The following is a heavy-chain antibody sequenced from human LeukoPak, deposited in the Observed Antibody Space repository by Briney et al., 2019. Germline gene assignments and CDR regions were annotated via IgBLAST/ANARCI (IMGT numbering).Heavy chain of an antibody. D-gene: IGHD6-19*01. Sequence: SETLSLTCAVYGGSFSGYYWSWIGQPPGKGLEGIGEINHSGSTNYNPSLKSRVTISVDTSKNQFSLKLSSVTAADTAVYHCARGEEQWLEWYFDLWGRGTLVTVSS. V-gene: IGHV4-34*01. J-gene: IGHJ2*01. CDR1: GGSFSGYY. CDR2: INHSGST. CDR3: ARGEEQWLEWYFDL.